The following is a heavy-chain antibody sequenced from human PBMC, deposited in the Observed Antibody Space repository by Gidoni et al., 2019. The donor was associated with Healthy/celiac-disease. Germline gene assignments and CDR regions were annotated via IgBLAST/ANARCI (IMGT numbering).Heavy chain of an antibody. CDR3: ARDLLGTYYYDSSGYPAPGFDY. CDR1: GFTFSRYS. J-gene: IGHJ4*02. CDR2: ISSSSSYI. Sequence: EVQLVESGGGLVKPWGSLRLSCAASGFTFSRYSLNLVRPAPGKGLEWVSSISSSSSYIYYAASVKGRFTISRDNAKNSLYLQMNSLRAEDTAVYYCARDLLGTYYYDSSGYPAPGFDYWGQGTLVTVSS. V-gene: IGHV3-21*01. D-gene: IGHD3-22*01.